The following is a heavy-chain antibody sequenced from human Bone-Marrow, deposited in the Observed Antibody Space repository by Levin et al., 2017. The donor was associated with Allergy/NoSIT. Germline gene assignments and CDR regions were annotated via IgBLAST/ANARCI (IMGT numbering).Heavy chain of an antibody. J-gene: IGHJ6*02. V-gene: IGHV4-59*01. Sequence: SETLSLTCTVSGGSIADYYWNWIRHSPGKGLEWLGYIHYSGTATYNPSLKSRISISVDTSKKQFYLRLTSVTAADTAFYYCARELSTGWYNYGLDVWGQGTPVTVSS. CDR2: IHYSGTA. CDR1: GGSIADYY. D-gene: IGHD3-9*01. CDR3: ARELSTGWYNYGLDV.